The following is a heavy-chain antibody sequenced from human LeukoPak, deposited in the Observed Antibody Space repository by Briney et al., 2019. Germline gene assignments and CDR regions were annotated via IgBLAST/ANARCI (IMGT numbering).Heavy chain of an antibody. V-gene: IGHV3-30*03. Sequence: GGSPRLSCAASGFTFSTYGMHWVRQAPGKGLEWVGVISSDGSEKFYADSVKGRFTLSRDNSKNTLYLQMSRLGGEDTGVYYCGTTRTGSTDFDHWGQGTLVTVSS. CDR2: ISSDGSEK. CDR3: GTTRTGSTDFDH. D-gene: IGHD1-7*01. J-gene: IGHJ4*02. CDR1: GFTFSTYG.